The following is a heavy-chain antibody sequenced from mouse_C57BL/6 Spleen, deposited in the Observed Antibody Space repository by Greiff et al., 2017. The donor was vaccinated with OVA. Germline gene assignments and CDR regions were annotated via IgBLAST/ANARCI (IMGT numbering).Heavy chain of an antibody. CDR3: ARHHGSSHWYFDV. J-gene: IGHJ1*03. CDR1: GFSLTSYG. D-gene: IGHD1-1*01. Sequence: VMLVESGPGLVAPSQSLSITCTVSGFSLTSYGVHWVRQPPGQGLEWLVVIWSDGSTTYNSALNSRLSISKDNSKSQVFLKMNSLQTDDTAMYYCARHHGSSHWYFDVWGTGTTVTVSS. CDR2: IWSDGST. V-gene: IGHV2-6-1*01.